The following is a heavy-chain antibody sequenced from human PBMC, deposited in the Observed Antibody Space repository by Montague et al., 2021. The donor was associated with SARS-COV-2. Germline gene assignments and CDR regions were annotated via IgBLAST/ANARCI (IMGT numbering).Heavy chain of an antibody. D-gene: IGHD3-9*01. CDR3: ARLPYILPGYAYFDF. CDR2: IYYSGST. J-gene: IGHJ4*02. CDR1: GDSISNYY. Sequence: SETLSLTCTVSGDSISNYYWSWIRRPPGKGLEWLGHIYYSGSTNXXPSLKSRVTISVDTSKNQFSLRLSSVTAADTAVYYCARLPYILPGYAYFDFWGQGSLVIVSS. V-gene: IGHV4-59*08.